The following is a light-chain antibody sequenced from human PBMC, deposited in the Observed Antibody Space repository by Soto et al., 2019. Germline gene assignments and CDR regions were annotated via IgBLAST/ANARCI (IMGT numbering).Light chain of an antibody. V-gene: IGLV2-14*01. Sequence: QSALTQPASVSGSPGQSITISCTGTSSDVGGYNYVSWYQQHPCKAPKLLIYDVSNGPSGVSNRFSGSKSGNTASLTNSGLKAEDEADYSCSSYTSSSTAVVFGGGTKLTVL. J-gene: IGLJ2*01. CDR1: SSDVGGYNY. CDR3: SSYTSSSTAVV. CDR2: DVS.